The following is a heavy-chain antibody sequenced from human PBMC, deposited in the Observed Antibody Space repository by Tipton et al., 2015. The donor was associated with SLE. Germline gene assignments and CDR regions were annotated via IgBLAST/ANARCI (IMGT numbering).Heavy chain of an antibody. CDR3: ATASRWGPGGGYYFDN. Sequence: TLSLTCAVYGGSFTGYSWNWIRQSPGKGLEWIGGVDHDRNTIFNPSLKSRLAASLDPSNNQFSLRLTSVTAADTAVYYCATASRWGPGGGYYFDNWGQGTLVTVSS. CDR1: GGSFTGYS. D-gene: IGHD3-16*01. CDR2: VDHDRNT. J-gene: IGHJ4*02. V-gene: IGHV4-34*01.